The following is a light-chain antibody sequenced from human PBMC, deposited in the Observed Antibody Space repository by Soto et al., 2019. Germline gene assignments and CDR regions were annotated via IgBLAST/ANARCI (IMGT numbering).Light chain of an antibody. V-gene: IGLV2-14*03. J-gene: IGLJ2*01. CDR1: SRDVDGYNY. CDR3: SSYTSSSTLL. CDR2: DVT. Sequence: QSALTQPASVSGSPGQSITISCTGTSRDVDGYNYVSWYQHHPGKAPKLVIFDVTRRPSGVSNRFSGSKSGNKASLTISGLQPEDEADYYCSSYTSSSTLLFGGGTKLTVL.